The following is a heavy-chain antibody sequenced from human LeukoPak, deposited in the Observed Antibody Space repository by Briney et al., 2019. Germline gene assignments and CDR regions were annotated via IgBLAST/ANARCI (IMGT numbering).Heavy chain of an antibody. CDR2: IYYSGST. J-gene: IGHJ4*02. D-gene: IGHD6-6*01. CDR3: ASSREYSSSSVDY. Sequence: SETLSLTCTVSGGSISSSSYYWGWIRQPPGKGLEWIGSIYYSGSTYYNPSLKSRVTISVDTSKNQFSLKLSSVTAADTAVYYCASSREYSSSSVDYWGQGTLVTVSS. CDR1: GGSISSSSYY. V-gene: IGHV4-39*01.